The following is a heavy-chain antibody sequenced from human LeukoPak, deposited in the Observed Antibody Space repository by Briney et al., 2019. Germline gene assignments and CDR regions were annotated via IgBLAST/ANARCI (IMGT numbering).Heavy chain of an antibody. CDR2: IYHSGST. J-gene: IGHJ4*02. CDR1: GYSISSGYY. CDR3: ARGILTGYWYFDY. Sequence: SETLSLTCTVSGYSISSGYYWGWIRQPPGKGLEWIGSIYHSGSTYYNPSLKSRVTISVDTSKNQFSLKLSSVTAADTAVYYCARGILTGYWYFDYWGQGTLVTVSS. V-gene: IGHV4-38-2*02. D-gene: IGHD3-9*01.